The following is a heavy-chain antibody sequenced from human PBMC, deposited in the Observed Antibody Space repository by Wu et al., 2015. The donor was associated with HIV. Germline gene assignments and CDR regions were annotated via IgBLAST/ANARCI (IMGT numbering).Heavy chain of an antibody. CDR1: LHLYQLW. CDR3: ARGRKKNPQTIVGATTDFDY. J-gene: IGHJ4*02. D-gene: IGHD1-26*01. CDR2: ISAYNGNT. Sequence: VQLVRVWSVRVKEAWGLSEGLLQGFWLHLYQLWYQLGATGPGQGLEWMGWISAYNGNTNYAQKLQGRVTMTTDTSTSTAYMELRSLRSDDTAVYYCARGRKKNPQTIVGATTDFDYWGQGTLVTVSS. V-gene: IGHV1-18*01.